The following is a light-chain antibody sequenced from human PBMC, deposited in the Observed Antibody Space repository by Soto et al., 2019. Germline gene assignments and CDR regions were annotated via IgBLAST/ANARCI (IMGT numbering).Light chain of an antibody. J-gene: IGKJ4*01. V-gene: IGKV2-28*01. CDR3: MQALQTPLT. Sequence: DIVMTQSPLSLPVTPGEPASISCRSSQSLLHSNGFNYLDWYLQKPGQSPQLLIYLGSNRASGVPDRFSGSGSGTDFTLKISRVEAEDVGVYYCMQALQTPLTFGGGTKVELK. CDR1: QSLLHSNGFNY. CDR2: LGS.